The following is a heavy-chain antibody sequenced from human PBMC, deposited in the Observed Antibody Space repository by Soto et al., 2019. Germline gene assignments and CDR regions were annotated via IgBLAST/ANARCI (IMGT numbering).Heavy chain of an antibody. CDR1: GGSISTSNW. J-gene: IGHJ3*02. Sequence: PSETLSLTCAVSGGSISTSNWWSWVRQPPGKGLEWIGEVYRTGSTNYNPSLKSRVTISVDTSKNQFSLKLSSVTAADTAVYYCAKGGSGSYSNAIDIWGQGTMVTVSS. CDR2: VYRTGST. V-gene: IGHV4-4*02. D-gene: IGHD3-10*01. CDR3: AKGGSGSYSNAIDI.